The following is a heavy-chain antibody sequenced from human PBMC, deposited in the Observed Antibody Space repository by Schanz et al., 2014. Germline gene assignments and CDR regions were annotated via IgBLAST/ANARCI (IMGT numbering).Heavy chain of an antibody. J-gene: IGHJ4*02. CDR2: ISRSSSTI. D-gene: IGHD3-3*01. CDR3: ARDKGGYYPFDY. V-gene: IGHV3-48*04. CDR1: GFTFNNYG. Sequence: VQLVESGGGVVQPGGSLRLSCAASGFTFNNYGMHWVRQAPGKGLEWVSYISRSSSTIYYADSVKGRFTISRDNAKNSLYLQMNSLTADDTAVYYCARDKGGYYPFDYWGRGTLVTVSS.